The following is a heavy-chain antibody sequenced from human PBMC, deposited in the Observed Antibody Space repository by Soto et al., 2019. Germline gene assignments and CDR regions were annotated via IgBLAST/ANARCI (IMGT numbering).Heavy chain of an antibody. Sequence: QVQLVESVGGVVQPGRSLSLSCAASGFTFTNSALHWVRQAPGKGLDWVAVISYDGNHEYYADSVKGRFTIYRDNLKNTLYLQMNIRRPEDTAVYYCARDEGITCGGIIVPSVDYWGQGSLVTVSS. CDR1: GFTFTNSA. J-gene: IGHJ4*02. D-gene: IGHD3-16*02. V-gene: IGHV3-30*04. CDR3: ARDEGITCGGIIVPSVDY. CDR2: ISYDGNHE.